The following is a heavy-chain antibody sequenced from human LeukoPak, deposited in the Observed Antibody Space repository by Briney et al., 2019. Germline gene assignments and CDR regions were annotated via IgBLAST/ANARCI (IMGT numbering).Heavy chain of an antibody. CDR2: INSDGSTT. CDR1: GFTFNTYS. V-gene: IGHV3-74*01. CDR3: ARGRYSSGWEDY. J-gene: IGHJ4*02. D-gene: IGHD6-19*01. Sequence: GGSLRLSCAASGFTFNTYSINWVRQAPRKGLVWVSRINSDGSTTSYADSVKGRSTISRDNAKNTLYLQMNSLRAEDTAVYYCARGRYSSGWEDYWGQGTLVTVSS.